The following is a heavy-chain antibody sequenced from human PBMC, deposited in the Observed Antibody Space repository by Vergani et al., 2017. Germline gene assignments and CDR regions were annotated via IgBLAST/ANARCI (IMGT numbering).Heavy chain of an antibody. CDR3: AKGPDIVVVPAATHFDY. CDR2: IKQDGSEK. J-gene: IGHJ4*02. V-gene: IGHV3-7*03. CDR1: GFTFSSYW. D-gene: IGHD2-2*01. Sequence: EVQLVESGGGLIQPGGSLRLSCAASGFTFSSYWMSWVRQAPGKGLEWVANIKQDGSEKYYVDSVKGRFTISRDNAKNSLYLQMNSLRAEDTAVYYCAKGPDIVVVPAATHFDYWGQGTLVTVSS.